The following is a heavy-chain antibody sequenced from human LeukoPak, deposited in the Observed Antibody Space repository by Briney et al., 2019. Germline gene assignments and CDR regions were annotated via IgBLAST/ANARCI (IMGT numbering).Heavy chain of an antibody. V-gene: IGHV3-33*01. J-gene: IGHJ4*02. CDR1: GFTFSSYG. CDR2: IWYDDSNK. Sequence: GGSLRLSCAVSGFTFSSYGMHWVRQAPGKGLAGVAVIWYDDSNKYYADSVKGRFTISRDNSKNTLHLQMNSLRAEDTAVYYCARRVIDYDFDYWGQGTLVTVSS. CDR3: ARRVIDYDFDY. D-gene: IGHD3-10*01.